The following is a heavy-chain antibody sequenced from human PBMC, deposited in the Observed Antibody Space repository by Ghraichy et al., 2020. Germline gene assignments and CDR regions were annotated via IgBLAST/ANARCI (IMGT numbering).Heavy chain of an antibody. CDR3: AQRRAVTLIRGHVFDP. CDR1: GFSLNTVGVG. V-gene: IGHV2-5*01. J-gene: IGHJ5*02. D-gene: IGHD3-10*01. Sequence: SGPTLVKPTQTLTLTCSFSGFSLNTVGVGVGWIRQPPGKALEWLAPSYWNDDKPYSPSLKSRLSISKDTSTNQVVLTMTDMDPLDTATYYCAQRRAVTLIRGHVFDPWGQGTVVTGSS. CDR2: SYWNDDK.